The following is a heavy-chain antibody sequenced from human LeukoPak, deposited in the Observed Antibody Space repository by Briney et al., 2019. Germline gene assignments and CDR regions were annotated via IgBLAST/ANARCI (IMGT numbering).Heavy chain of an antibody. Sequence: QAGGSLRLSCAASGFTFSSYAMSWVRQAPGKGLEWVSAISGSGGSTYYADSVKGRFTISRDNSKNTLYLQMNSLRAEDTAVYYCAKDQGLAVWGVTNKHDYWGQGTLVTVSS. V-gene: IGHV3-23*01. CDR3: AKDQGLAVWGVTNKHDY. D-gene: IGHD3-10*01. CDR2: ISGSGGST. CDR1: GFTFSSYA. J-gene: IGHJ4*02.